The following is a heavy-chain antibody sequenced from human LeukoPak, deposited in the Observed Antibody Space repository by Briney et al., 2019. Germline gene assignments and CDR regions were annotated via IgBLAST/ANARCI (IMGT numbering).Heavy chain of an antibody. D-gene: IGHD3-22*01. V-gene: IGHV3-48*01. J-gene: IGHJ4*02. CDR2: ISSSSSTI. Sequence: HPGGSLRLSCAASGFTFSSYSMNWVRQAPGKGLEWVSYISSSSSTIYYADSVKGRFTISRDNAKNSLYLQMNSLRAEDTAVYYCAREREYYYDSSGYPPLDYWGQGTLVTVSS. CDR1: GFTFSSYS. CDR3: AREREYYYDSSGYPPLDY.